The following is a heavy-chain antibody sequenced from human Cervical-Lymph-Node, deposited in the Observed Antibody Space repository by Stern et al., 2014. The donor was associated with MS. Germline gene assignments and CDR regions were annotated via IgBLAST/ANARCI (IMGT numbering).Heavy chain of an antibody. V-gene: IGHV3-30-3*01. CDR3: GRDTCRGGGCYFRY. CDR2: VSNEGSKQ. Sequence: QVQLVQSGGGVVQPGRSLRLSCAASGFIFSNYAMHWVRQAPGKGLDCVAFVSNEGSKQFYADSVKGRFTISRDNANNTLYLQMNSLRPEDTAVYYCGRDTCRGGGCYFRYWGQGILITVSS. J-gene: IGHJ4*02. D-gene: IGHD2-15*01. CDR1: GFIFSNYA.